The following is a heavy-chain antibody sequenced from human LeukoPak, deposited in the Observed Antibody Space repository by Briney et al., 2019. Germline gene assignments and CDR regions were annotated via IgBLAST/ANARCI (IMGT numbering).Heavy chain of an antibody. CDR2: INSDGSST. J-gene: IGHJ4*02. CDR3: VRGPPYYYDSSGYYY. CDR1: GFTFSSYW. V-gene: IGHV3-74*01. D-gene: IGHD3-22*01. Sequence: PGGSLRLSCAASGFTFSSYWMHWVRQAPGKGLVWVSRINSDGSSTSYADSVKGRFTISRDNTKNTLYLQMNSLRAEDTAVYFCVRGPPYYYDSSGYYYWGQGTLVTVSS.